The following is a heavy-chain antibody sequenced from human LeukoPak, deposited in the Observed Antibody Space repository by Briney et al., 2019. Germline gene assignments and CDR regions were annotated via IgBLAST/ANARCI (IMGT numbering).Heavy chain of an antibody. V-gene: IGHV3-21*01. Sequence: GSLRLSCAASGFTFSSYSMNWVRQAPGKGLEWVSSISSSGRYIYYADSVKGRFTISRDNAKNSLYLQMNSLRAEDTAVYYCASLGSRHCSSTSCFDYWGQGTLVTVSS. D-gene: IGHD2-2*01. CDR3: ASLGSRHCSSTSCFDY. J-gene: IGHJ4*02. CDR2: ISSSGRYI. CDR1: GFTFSSYS.